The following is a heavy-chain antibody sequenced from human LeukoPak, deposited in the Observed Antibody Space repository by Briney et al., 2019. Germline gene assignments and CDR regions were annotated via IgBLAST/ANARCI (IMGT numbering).Heavy chain of an antibody. D-gene: IGHD3-10*01. CDR2: INWNGSST. V-gene: IGHV3-20*04. CDR1: GFTFDDYG. CDR3: ARDDYGSGSMNHIDY. Sequence: RPGGSLRLSCAASGFTFDDYGMSWVRQAPGKGLEWVSGINWNGSSTGYADSVKGRFTISRDNAKNSLYLQMNSLRAEDTALYYCARDDYGSGSMNHIDYWGQGTLVTVSS. J-gene: IGHJ4*02.